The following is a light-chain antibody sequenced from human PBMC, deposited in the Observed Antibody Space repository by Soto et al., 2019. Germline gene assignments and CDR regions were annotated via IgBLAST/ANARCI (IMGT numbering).Light chain of an antibody. CDR3: QSYDSSLSRV. Sequence: QLVLTQPPSVSGAPGQRVTISCTGSSTNIGAGYDVHWYQQLPGTAPKLLIYGNSNRPSGVPDRFSGSKSGTSASLAITGLQDEDEADYYCQSYDSSLSRVFGGGTKLTVL. J-gene: IGLJ2*01. CDR2: GNS. CDR1: STNIGAGYD. V-gene: IGLV1-40*01.